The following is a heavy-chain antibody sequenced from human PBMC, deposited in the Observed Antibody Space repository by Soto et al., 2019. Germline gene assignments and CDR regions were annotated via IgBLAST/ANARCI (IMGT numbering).Heavy chain of an antibody. V-gene: IGHV2-26*01. CDR2: IFSNDEK. D-gene: IGHD3-9*01. Sequence: QVTLKESGPVLVKPTETLTLTCTVSGFSLSNARMGVSWIRQPPGKALEWLAHIFSNDEKSYSTSLKSRLTISKDTSNSQVVLTMNNMDPVETATYYCARIPAPIVLRYFDWLPYYFDYWGQGSLVTVSS. J-gene: IGHJ4*02. CDR1: GFSLSNARMG. CDR3: ARIPAPIVLRYFDWLPYYFDY.